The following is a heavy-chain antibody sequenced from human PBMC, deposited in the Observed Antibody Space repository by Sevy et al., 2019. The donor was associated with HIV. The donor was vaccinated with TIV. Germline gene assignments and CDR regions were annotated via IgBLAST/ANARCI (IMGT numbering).Heavy chain of an antibody. CDR1: EFIFTNAW. Sequence: GGSLRLSCAASEFIFTNAWMSWVRQAPGKGLEWVGRIKSKTNGGTTDYDAPVEGRFTISRDDSKTTLYLQMNSLKTEDTAVYYCTTDLEYQLERYYFNYWGQGTLVTVSS. V-gene: IGHV3-15*01. J-gene: IGHJ4*02. CDR2: IKSKTNGGTT. D-gene: IGHD2-2*01. CDR3: TTDLEYQLERYYFNY.